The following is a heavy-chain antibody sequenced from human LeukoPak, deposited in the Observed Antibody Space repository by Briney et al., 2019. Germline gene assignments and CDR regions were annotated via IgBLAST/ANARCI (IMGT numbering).Heavy chain of an antibody. CDR1: GFTFTRYW. D-gene: IGHD7-27*01. CDR3: AREDWGPDY. J-gene: IGHJ4*02. V-gene: IGHV3-7*01. Sequence: GGSLRLSCAASGFTFTRYWMVCVRQAPGKGLEWVANIKHDGSDKNYVDSVKGRFTISRDNAENLLYLQMNSLRAEDTAVYFCAREDWGPDYWGQGTLVTVSS. CDR2: IKHDGSDK.